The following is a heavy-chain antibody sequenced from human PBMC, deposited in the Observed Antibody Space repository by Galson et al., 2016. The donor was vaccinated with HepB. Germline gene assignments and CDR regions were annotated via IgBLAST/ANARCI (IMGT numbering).Heavy chain of an antibody. Sequence: SLRLSCAASGFTFSYYGMSWVRQAAGKGLEWVSGISGGPDGRTYYADSGKGRFTISKDHYKNTLYLQMNSLRAEDTAIYYCSVELLQDFDFWGQGTLVTVSS. D-gene: IGHD5-24*01. CDR3: SVELLQDFDF. CDR1: GFTFSYYG. CDR2: ISGGPDGRT. V-gene: IGHV3-23*01. J-gene: IGHJ4*02.